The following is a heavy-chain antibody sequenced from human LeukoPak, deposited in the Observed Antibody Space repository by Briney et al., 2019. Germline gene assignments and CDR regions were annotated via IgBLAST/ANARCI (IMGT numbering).Heavy chain of an antibody. CDR1: GGSISSSSDY. CDR2: VYYSGST. V-gene: IGHV4-39*01. Sequence: SETLSLTCTVSGGSISSSSDYWGWIRQPPGKGLEWIGSVYYSGSTYYNPSLKSRVTISVDTSKNQFSLKLSSVTAAEKAVYYCARHAFLGVTNSIDSWGQGTLVTVSS. J-gene: IGHJ4*02. D-gene: IGHD4-17*01. CDR3: ARHAFLGVTNSIDS.